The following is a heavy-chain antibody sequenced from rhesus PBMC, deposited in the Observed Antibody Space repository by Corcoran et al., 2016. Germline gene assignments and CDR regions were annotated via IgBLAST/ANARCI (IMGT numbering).Heavy chain of an antibody. D-gene: IGHD3-3*01. CDR2: INPRNGNT. J-gene: IGHJ3*01. V-gene: IGHV1-200*01. Sequence: QVQLVQSGAEVKKPGTSVKLSCKASGYTFTSYYINWVRQAPGQVLEWMGWINPRNGNTGYEQKFQGRVTMTRDTSTSTAYMELNSLRSEDTAVYYCARGYFNFWTGYYFDVWGQGLRVTVSS. CDR3: ARGYFNFWTGYYFDV. CDR1: GYTFTSYY.